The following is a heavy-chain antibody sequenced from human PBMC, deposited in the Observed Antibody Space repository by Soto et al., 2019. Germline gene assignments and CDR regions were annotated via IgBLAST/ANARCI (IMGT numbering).Heavy chain of an antibody. J-gene: IGHJ6*02. V-gene: IGHV6-1*01. Sequence: SQTLSLTCAMSGDSVSSNSAAWNWIRQSPSRGLEWLGRTYYRSKWYNDYAVSVKSRITINPDTSKNQFSLQLNSVTPEDTAVYYCAREPLGYCISTSCYDGKDVWGQGTTVTVSS. D-gene: IGHD2-2*01. CDR2: TYYRSKWYN. CDR3: AREPLGYCISTSCYDGKDV. CDR1: GDSVSSNSAA.